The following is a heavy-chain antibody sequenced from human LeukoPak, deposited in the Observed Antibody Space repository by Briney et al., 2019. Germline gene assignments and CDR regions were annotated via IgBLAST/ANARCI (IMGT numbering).Heavy chain of an antibody. CDR3: ASPYYCDSSGYSPNGFDI. CDR2: IYPGDSDT. CDR1: GYSFISYW. J-gene: IGHJ3*02. Sequence: GESLKISCKGSGYSFISYWIGWVRQMPGKGLEWMGIIYPGDSDTRYSPSFQGQVTISADKSISTAYLQWSSLKASDTAMYYCASPYYCDSSGYSPNGFDIWGQGTMVTVSS. V-gene: IGHV5-51*01. D-gene: IGHD3-22*01.